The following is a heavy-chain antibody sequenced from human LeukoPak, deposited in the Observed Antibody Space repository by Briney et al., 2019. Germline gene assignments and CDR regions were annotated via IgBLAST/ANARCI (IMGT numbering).Heavy chain of an antibody. V-gene: IGHV1-46*01. CDR3: AREYHRGPYYFDY. J-gene: IGHJ4*02. D-gene: IGHD2-2*01. Sequence: ASVKVSFKASGCTFTRYYMHGVRQAPAKGGEWMGLINTSGGSTRSAQKSQGRITMTRDMSTGTVYMELSSLRSEDTAVYYCAREYHRGPYYFDYWGQGTLVTVS. CDR1: GCTFTRYY. CDR2: INTSGGST.